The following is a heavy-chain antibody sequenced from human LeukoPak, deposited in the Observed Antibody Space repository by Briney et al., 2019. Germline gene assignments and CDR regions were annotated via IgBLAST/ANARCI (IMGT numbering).Heavy chain of an antibody. V-gene: IGHV3-21*05. D-gene: IGHD6-25*01. CDR1: GFTLSSYS. CDR2: ISSSSSYI. J-gene: IGHJ3*02. Sequence: GGSLRLSCAASGFTLSSYSMNWVRQAPGKGLECVSYISSSSSYIYYADSVKGRFTISRDNATNSLYLQMNSLRAEDTAVYYCARGGEGPLDAFDIWGQGTMVTVSS. CDR3: ARGGEGPLDAFDI.